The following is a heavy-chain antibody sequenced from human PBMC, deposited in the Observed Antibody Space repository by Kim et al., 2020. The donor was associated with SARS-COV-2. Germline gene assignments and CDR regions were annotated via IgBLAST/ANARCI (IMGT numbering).Heavy chain of an antibody. J-gene: IGHJ6*02. CDR2: MNPNSGNT. Sequence: ASVKVSCKASGYTFTSYDINWVRQATGQGLEWMGWMNPNSGNTGYAQKFQGRVTMTRNTSISTAYMELSSLRSEDTAVYYCARGGLGWFSGYVLQGLGYYGMDVWGQGTTVTVSS. CDR3: ARGGLGWFSGYVLQGLGYYGMDV. CDR1: GYTFTSYD. D-gene: IGHD5-12*01. V-gene: IGHV1-8*01.